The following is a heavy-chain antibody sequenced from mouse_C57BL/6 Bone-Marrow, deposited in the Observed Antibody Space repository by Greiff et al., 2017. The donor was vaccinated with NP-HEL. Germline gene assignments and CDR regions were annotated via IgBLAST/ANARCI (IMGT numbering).Heavy chain of an antibody. V-gene: IGHV14-2*01. J-gene: IGHJ4*01. CDR2: IDPEDGET. CDR3: ARWIITTVSRDYAMDY. CDR1: GFNIKDYY. Sequence: VQLQQPGAELVKPGASVKLSCTASGFNIKDYYMHWVKQRTEQGLEWIGRIDPEDGETKYAPKFQGKATITADTSSNTAYLQLSSLTSEDTAVYYCARWIITTVSRDYAMDYWGQGTSVTVSS. D-gene: IGHD1-2*01.